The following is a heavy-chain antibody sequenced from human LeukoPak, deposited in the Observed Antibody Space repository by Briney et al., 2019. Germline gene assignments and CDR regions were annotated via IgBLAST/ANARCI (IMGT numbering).Heavy chain of an antibody. V-gene: IGHV3-9*01. CDR1: GFTFDDYA. CDR3: AKDIGYYYDSSGYFDY. J-gene: IGHJ4*02. CDR2: ISWNSGSI. D-gene: IGHD3-22*01. Sequence: GGSLRLSCAASGFTFDDYAMHWVRQAPGKGLEWVSGISWNSGSIGYADSVKGRFTISRDNAKNSLYLQMNSLRAGDTALYYCAKDIGYYYDSSGYFDYWGQGTLVTVSS.